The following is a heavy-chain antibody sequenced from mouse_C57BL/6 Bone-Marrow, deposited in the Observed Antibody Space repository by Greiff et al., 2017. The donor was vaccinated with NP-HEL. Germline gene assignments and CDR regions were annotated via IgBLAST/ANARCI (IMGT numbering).Heavy chain of an antibody. J-gene: IGHJ4*01. V-gene: IGHV1-78*01. CDR1: GYTFTDHT. D-gene: IGHD1-1*02. CDR3: ARSDYYGGQCYAMDY. Sequence: QVQLQQSDAELVKPGASVKISCKVSGYTFTDHTIHWMKQRPEQGLEWIGYIYPGDGSTKYNEKFKGKATLTADKSSSTSYMQLNSLTSEDSAVYFCARSDYYGGQCYAMDYWGQGTSVTVSS. CDR2: IYPGDGST.